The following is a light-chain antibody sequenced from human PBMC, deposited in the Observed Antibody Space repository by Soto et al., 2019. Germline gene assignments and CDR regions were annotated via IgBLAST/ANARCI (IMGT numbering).Light chain of an antibody. V-gene: IGLV1-40*01. Sequence: QSVLTQPPSVSGAPGQRVTISCTGDSSNIGAGYDVHWYQQLPGTAPKLLIYVNINRPSGVPDRFSASRSDSSASLAITGLQAEDGADYYCQSYDSSLRVLFGGGTKLTVL. CDR1: SSNIGAGYD. J-gene: IGLJ2*01. CDR3: QSYDSSLRVL. CDR2: VNI.